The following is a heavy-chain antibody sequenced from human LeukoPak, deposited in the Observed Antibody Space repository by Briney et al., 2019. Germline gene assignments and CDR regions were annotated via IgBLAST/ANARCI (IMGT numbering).Heavy chain of an antibody. D-gene: IGHD3-10*01. CDR2: IYYSAST. CDR1: GGSISSYY. Sequence: SETLSLTCTVSGGSISSYYWSWIRQPPGKGLEWIGYIYYSASTNYNPSLKSRVTISVDTSKNQFSLKLSSVTAADTAVYYCARTNMVRGVIIGWFDPWGQGTLVTVSS. J-gene: IGHJ5*02. CDR3: ARTNMVRGVIIGWFDP. V-gene: IGHV4-59*01.